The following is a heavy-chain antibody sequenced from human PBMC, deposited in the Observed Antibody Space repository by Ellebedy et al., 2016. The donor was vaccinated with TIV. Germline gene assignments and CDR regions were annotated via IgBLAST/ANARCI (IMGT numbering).Heavy chain of an antibody. CDR3: ARDGAGRWDY. CDR2: MYHSGRT. J-gene: IGHJ4*02. V-gene: IGHV4-38-2*02. CDR1: GSSISSGYY. D-gene: IGHD4-23*01. Sequence: MPGGSLRLSCSLSGSSISSGYYWGSTRLHPGRGLEWIVSMYHSGRTSYSPHLTSRVTISVETSKNQLSRRLSSVTAADTAVYYCARDGAGRWDYWGPGTLVTVSS.